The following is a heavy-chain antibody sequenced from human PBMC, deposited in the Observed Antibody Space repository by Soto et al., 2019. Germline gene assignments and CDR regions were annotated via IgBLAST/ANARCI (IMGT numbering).Heavy chain of an antibody. CDR2: ISSSSSYT. D-gene: IGHD3-22*01. V-gene: IGHV3-11*06. CDR3: ARDFGDYDSSGYSITLDY. Sequence: LRLSCAASGFTFSDYYMSWIRQAPGKGLEWVSYISSSSSYTNYADSVKGRFTISRDNAKNSLYLQMNSLRAEDTAVYYCARDFGDYDSSGYSITLDYWGQGTLVTVSS. CDR1: GFTFSDYY. J-gene: IGHJ4*02.